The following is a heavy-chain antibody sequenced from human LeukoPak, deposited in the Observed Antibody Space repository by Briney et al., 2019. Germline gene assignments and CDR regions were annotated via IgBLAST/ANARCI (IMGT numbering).Heavy chain of an antibody. CDR1: GGSISSYY. J-gene: IGHJ4*02. V-gene: IGHV4-59*01. Sequence: TTSETLSLTCTVSGGSISSYYWSWIRQPPGKGLEWIGYIYYSGSTNYNPSLKSRVTISVDTSKNQFSLKLSSVTAADTAVYYCARGSYYFDYWGQGTLVTVSS. D-gene: IGHD1-26*01. CDR3: ARGSYYFDY. CDR2: IYYSGST.